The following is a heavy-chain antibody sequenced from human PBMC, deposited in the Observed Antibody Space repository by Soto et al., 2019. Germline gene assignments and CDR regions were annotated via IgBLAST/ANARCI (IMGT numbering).Heavy chain of an antibody. D-gene: IGHD3-22*01. CDR2: IYSGGST. Sequence: EVQLVESGGGLIQPGGSLRLSCAASGFTVSSNYMSWVRQAPGKGLEWVSVIYSGGSTYYADSVKGRFTISRDNSKDTLYLQMNSLSAEDTAVYYCARVEDYYDSYDAFDIWGQGTMVTVSS. J-gene: IGHJ3*02. V-gene: IGHV3-53*01. CDR3: ARVEDYYDSYDAFDI. CDR1: GFTVSSNY.